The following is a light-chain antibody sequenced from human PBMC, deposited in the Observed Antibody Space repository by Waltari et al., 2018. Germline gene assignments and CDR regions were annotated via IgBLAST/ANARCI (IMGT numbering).Light chain of an antibody. CDR3: QAWDSSTTVV. CDR1: KLGDRY. J-gene: IGLJ2*01. CDR2: EDM. Sequence: SYELTQPPSVSVSPGQTASITCSGDKLGDRYACWYQQKPGQSPVLGIYEDMKRPSGIPGRVSGSKSGNTATLTISGTQAMDEADYYCQAWDSSTTVVFGGGTKLTVL. V-gene: IGLV3-1*01.